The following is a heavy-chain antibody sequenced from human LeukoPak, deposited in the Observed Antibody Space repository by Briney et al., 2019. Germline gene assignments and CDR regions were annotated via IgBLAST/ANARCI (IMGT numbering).Heavy chain of an antibody. J-gene: IGHJ6*02. CDR2: MNPNSGNT. V-gene: IGHV1-8*01. CDR3: ARGEATIPYYYYYGIDV. CDR1: GYTFTSYD. Sequence: ASVKVSCKASGYTFTSYDINWVRQATGQGLEWMGWMNPNSGNTGYARKFQGRVTMTRNTSISTAYMELSSLRSEDTAVYYCARGEATIPYYYYYGIDVWGQGTTVAVSS. D-gene: IGHD5-12*01.